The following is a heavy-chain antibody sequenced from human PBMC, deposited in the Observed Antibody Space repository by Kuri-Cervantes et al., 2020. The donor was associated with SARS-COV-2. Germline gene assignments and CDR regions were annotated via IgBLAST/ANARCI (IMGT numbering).Heavy chain of an antibody. CDR2: ISSNGGST. J-gene: IGHJ6*03. CDR1: GFTFSSYA. Sequence: GESLKISCAASGFTFSSYAMHWVRQAPGKGLEYVSAISSNGGSTYYANSVKGRFTISRDNSKNTLYLQMGNLRAEDMAVYYCARDRYYYMDVWGKGTTVTVSS. V-gene: IGHV3-64*01. CDR3: ARDRYYYMDV.